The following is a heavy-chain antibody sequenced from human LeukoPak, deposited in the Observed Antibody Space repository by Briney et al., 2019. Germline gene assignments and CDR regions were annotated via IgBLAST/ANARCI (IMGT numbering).Heavy chain of an antibody. V-gene: IGHV1-18*01. D-gene: IGHD3-10*01. CDR2: ISAYNGNT. CDR1: GYTFTSYG. CDR3: ARGLGVLLWFGEGLDYYYGMDV. J-gene: IGHJ6*02. Sequence: ATVKVSCKASGYTFTSYGISWVRQAPGQGLEWMGWISAYNGNTNYAQKLQGRVTMTTDTSTSTAYMELRSLRSDDTAVYYCARGLGVLLWFGEGLDYYYGMDVWGQGTTVTVSS.